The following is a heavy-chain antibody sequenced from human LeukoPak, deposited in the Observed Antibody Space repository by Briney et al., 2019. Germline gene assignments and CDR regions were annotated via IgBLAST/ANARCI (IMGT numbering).Heavy chain of an antibody. J-gene: IGHJ6*03. CDR2: INHRGST. D-gene: IGHD6-13*01. Sequence: PSETLSLTCAVYGGSFSGYYWSWIRQPPGKGLEWIGEINHRGSTNYNPSLKSRVTISVDTSKNQFSLKLSSVTAADTAVYYCARGRSSRYSSSWYEPTYYYYYMDVWGKGTTVTVSS. V-gene: IGHV4-34*01. CDR3: ARGRSSRYSSSWYEPTYYYYYMDV. CDR1: GGSFSGYY.